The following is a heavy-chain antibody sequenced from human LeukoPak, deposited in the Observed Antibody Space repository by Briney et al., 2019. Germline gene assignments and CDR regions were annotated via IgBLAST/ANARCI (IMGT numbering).Heavy chain of an antibody. CDR3: AKDRRYCSSTSCMAIDY. V-gene: IGHV3-30*02. D-gene: IGHD2-2*01. J-gene: IGHJ4*02. CDR1: GFTFSSYG. CDR2: IRYDGSNK. Sequence: GGSLRLSCAASGFTFSSYGMRWVRQAPGKGLEWVAFIRYDGSNKYYADSVKGRFTISRDNSKNTLYLQMNSLRAEDTAVYYCAKDRRYCSSTSCMAIDYWGQGTLVTVSS.